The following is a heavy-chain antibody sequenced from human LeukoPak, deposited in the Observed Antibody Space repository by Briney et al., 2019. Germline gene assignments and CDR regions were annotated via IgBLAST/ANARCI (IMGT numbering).Heavy chain of an antibody. CDR3: VRDNPRCCGVVPANIDDY. V-gene: IGHV3-48*01. CDR2: INGGSSPI. CDR1: GFSISRDS. J-gene: IGHJ4*02. Sequence: PGGSLRLSCTASGFSISRDSMNWVRQAPGKGLEWVSYINGGSSPIYYADSVRGRFTISGDNAKNSLYLQMNSLRAEDTAVYYCVRDNPRCCGVVPANIDDYWGQGTLVTVSS. D-gene: IGHD2-15*01.